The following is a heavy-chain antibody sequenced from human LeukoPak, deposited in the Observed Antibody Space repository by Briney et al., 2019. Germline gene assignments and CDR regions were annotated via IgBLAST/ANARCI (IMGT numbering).Heavy chain of an antibody. V-gene: IGHV1-18*01. Sequence: ASVKVSCKASGYTFTSYGISWVRQAPGQGLEWMGWISAYNGNTNYAQKLQGRVTMTTDTSTSTAYMELRSLRSDDTAVYYCARAVAGILNYYYYGVDVWGQGTTVTVSS. CDR1: GYTFTSYG. J-gene: IGHJ6*02. CDR2: ISAYNGNT. CDR3: ARAVAGILNYYYYGVDV. D-gene: IGHD6-19*01.